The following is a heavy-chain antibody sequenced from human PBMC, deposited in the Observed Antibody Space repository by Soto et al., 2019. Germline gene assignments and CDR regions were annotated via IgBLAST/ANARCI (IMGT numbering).Heavy chain of an antibody. CDR1: GFTFSSYA. CDR3: ARDRGDSYGQYYFDY. D-gene: IGHD5-18*01. J-gene: IGHJ4*02. CDR2: ISYDGSNK. V-gene: IGHV3-30-3*01. Sequence: QVQLVESGGGVVQPGRSLRLSCAASGFTFSSYAMHWVRQAPGKGLEWVAVISYDGSNKYYADSVKGRFTISRDNSKNTRYLQMNRLRAEDTAVYYCARDRGDSYGQYYFDYWGQGTLVTVSS.